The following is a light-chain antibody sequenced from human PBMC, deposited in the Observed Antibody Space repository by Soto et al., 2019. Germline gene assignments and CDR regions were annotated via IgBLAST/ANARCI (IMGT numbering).Light chain of an antibody. CDR3: QQYHNWPPGT. Sequence: EIIITQAPATLSVSPGERATVSCRASQSVGTNVAWYQLKPGQTPRLVIYGASARPTDIPARFSGSGSGTEFPLTISSLQSDDFAVYYCQQYHNWPPGTFGQGTKVDFK. V-gene: IGKV3D-15*01. CDR2: GAS. CDR1: QSVGTN. J-gene: IGKJ1*01.